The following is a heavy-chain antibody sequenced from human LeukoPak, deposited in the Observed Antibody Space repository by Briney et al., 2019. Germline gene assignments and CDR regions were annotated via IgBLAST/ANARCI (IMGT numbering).Heavy chain of an antibody. J-gene: IGHJ4*02. V-gene: IGHV4-59*08. CDR2: IYYTGEN. CDR3: VRRDSGWNYFDY. D-gene: IGHD5-12*01. CDR1: GGSINSHY. Sequence: KASETLSLTCAVSGGSINSHYWGWIRQPPGKGLQWIGDIYYTGENNYNPSLKSRVTISLDTSKDHLSLNLTSVLAADTAIYYCVRRDSGWNYFDYWGQGILVTVSS.